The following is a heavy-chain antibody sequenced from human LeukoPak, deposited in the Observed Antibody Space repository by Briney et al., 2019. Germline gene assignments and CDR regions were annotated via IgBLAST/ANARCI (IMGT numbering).Heavy chain of an antibody. CDR3: ARSRTYGDYGRGLDY. V-gene: IGHV3-74*01. D-gene: IGHD4-17*01. Sequence: GGSLRLSCAASGFISSSYWMHWVRQPPGKGLVYIACINTDGFSTNYADSVKGRFTISRDSAKNTLYLQMNSLRAEDTAVYYCARSRTYGDYGRGLDYWGQGTLVTVSS. J-gene: IGHJ4*02. CDR2: INTDGFST. CDR1: GFISSSYW.